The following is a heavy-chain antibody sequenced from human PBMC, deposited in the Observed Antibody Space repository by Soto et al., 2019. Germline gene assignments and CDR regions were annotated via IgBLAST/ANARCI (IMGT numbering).Heavy chain of an antibody. J-gene: IGHJ4*02. CDR1: GYTFTSYG. V-gene: IGHV1-18*04. CDR3: ARDPEVFWSGSLDY. Sequence: GASVKVSFKASGYTFTSYGISWVRQAPGQGLEWMGWISAYNGNTNYAQKLQGRVTMTTDTSTSTAYMELRSLRSGDTAVYYCARDPEVFWSGSLDYWGQGTLVTVSS. CDR2: ISAYNGNT. D-gene: IGHD3-3*01.